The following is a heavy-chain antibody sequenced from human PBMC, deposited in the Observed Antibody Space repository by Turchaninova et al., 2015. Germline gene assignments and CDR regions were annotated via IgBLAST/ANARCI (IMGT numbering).Heavy chain of an antibody. Sequence: LHPPGKGPDLIWHSYSSGRPNYHTSLKSPIPISIHTSKNQFSLRLSSVSAADTAVYFCARYQCAASHCPSVAYWGQGTLVTVSS. D-gene: IGHD2-15*01. V-gene: IGHV4-30-4*01. J-gene: IGHJ4*02. CDR2: SYSSGRP. CDR3: ARYQCAASHCPSVAY.